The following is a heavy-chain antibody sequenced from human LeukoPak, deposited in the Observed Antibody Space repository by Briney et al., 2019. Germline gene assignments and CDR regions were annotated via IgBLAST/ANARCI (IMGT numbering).Heavy chain of an antibody. J-gene: IGHJ5*02. CDR3: ARGLGILWFGEFPTNWFDP. D-gene: IGHD3-10*01. CDR1: GYTFTSYG. Sequence: ASVKVSCTASGYTFTSYGISWVRQAPGQGLEWMGWISAYNGNTNYAQKLQGRVTMTTDTSTSTAYMELRSLRSDDTAVYYCARGLGILWFGEFPTNWFDPWGQGTLVTVSS. V-gene: IGHV1-18*01. CDR2: ISAYNGNT.